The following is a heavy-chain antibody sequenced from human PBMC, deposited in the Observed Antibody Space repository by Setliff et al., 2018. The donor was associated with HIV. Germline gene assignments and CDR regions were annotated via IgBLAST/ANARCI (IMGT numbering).Heavy chain of an antibody. CDR2: IYNTGST. J-gene: IGHJ4*02. CDR3: ARGPRWLSQPFDY. D-gene: IGHD6-19*01. CDR1: GGSISSGGFY. V-gene: IGHV4-31*03. Sequence: PSETLSLTCTVTGGSISSGGFYWTWIRQHPGKGLEWIGYIYNTGSTYHGPSLESRVTISVDTSKNQFSLKLSSVTAADTAVYYCARGPRWLSQPFDYWGQGTLVTVSS.